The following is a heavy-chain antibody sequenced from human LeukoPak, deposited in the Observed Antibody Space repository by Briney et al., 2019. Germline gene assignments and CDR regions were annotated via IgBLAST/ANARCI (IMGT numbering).Heavy chain of an antibody. V-gene: IGHV1-69*02. CDR2: IIPILGIA. CDR1: GGTFSSYT. J-gene: IGHJ6*02. D-gene: IGHD1-20*01. Sequence: ASVKVSCKASGGTFSSYTISWVRQAPGQGLEWMGRIIPILGIANYAQKYQGRVTITADKSTSTAYMELSGLRSEDTAVYYCAREPHNWNYDYYGMDVWGQGTTVTVSS. CDR3: AREPHNWNYDYYGMDV.